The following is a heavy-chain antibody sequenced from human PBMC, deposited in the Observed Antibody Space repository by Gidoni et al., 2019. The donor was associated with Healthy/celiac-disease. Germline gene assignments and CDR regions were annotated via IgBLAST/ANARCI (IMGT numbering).Heavy chain of an antibody. D-gene: IGHD3-22*01. J-gene: IGHJ4*02. V-gene: IGHV3-33*01. CDR3: ARNSYYYDSSGSIPHY. Sequence: QVQLVESGGGVVQPGRSLRLSCAASGFTFSSYGMHWVRQAPGKGLDWVAVIWYDGSNKYYADSVKGRFTISRDNSKNTLYLQMNSLRAEDTAVYYCARNSYYYDSSGSIPHYWGQGTLVTVSS. CDR1: GFTFSSYG. CDR2: IWYDGSNK.